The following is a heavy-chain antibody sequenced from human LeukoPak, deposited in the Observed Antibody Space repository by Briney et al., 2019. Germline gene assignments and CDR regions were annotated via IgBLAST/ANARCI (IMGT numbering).Heavy chain of an antibody. V-gene: IGHV1-69*13. J-gene: IGHJ1*01. CDR3: ARDSSEFRSLLFH. D-gene: IGHD1-14*01. CDR2: ITPMFGTS. Sequence: ASVKVSCKASGGTFSRHTISWVRQGPGQGLEWMGGITPMFGTSNYAQKFRGRVTITADESTSTAYVELSSLRSEDTAVYYCARDSSEFRSLLFHWGQGTLVTVSS. CDR1: GGTFSRHT.